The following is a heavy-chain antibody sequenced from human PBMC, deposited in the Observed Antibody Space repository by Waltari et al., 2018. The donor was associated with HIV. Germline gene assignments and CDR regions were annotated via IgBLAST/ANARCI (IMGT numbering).Heavy chain of an antibody. CDR1: GFTFSSYW. J-gene: IGHJ4*02. Sequence: EVQLVESGGGLVQPGGSLRLSCAASGFTFSSYWMSCVRQAPGKGREWVANIKQDGSEKYYVDSVKGRFTISRDNAKNSLYLQMNSLRAEDTAVYYCARVSPWDYDFWSGYQYYFDYWGQGTLVTVSS. CDR2: IKQDGSEK. CDR3: ARVSPWDYDFWSGYQYYFDY. V-gene: IGHV3-7*04. D-gene: IGHD3-3*01.